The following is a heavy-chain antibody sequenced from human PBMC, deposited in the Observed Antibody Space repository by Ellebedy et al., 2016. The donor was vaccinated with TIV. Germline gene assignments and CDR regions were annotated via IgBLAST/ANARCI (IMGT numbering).Heavy chain of an antibody. CDR1: GFTFSSYA. CDR3: AKAPTAIFAHFYYYYYYMDV. J-gene: IGHJ6*03. D-gene: IGHD2-21*02. V-gene: IGHV3-23*01. Sequence: GESLKISCAASGFTFSSYAMSWVRQAPGRRLEWVSAISGSGGSTHYVDSVRGRFTISRDNSKNTLYLQMTSLRAKDTSVYYCAKAPTAIFAHFYYYYYYMDVWGKGTTVTVSS. CDR2: ISGSGGST.